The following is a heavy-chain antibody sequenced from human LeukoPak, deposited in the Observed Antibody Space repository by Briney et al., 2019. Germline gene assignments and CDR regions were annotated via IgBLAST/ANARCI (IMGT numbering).Heavy chain of an antibody. CDR3: ARGLMATTYYFDY. D-gene: IGHD5-12*01. CDR1: GYSLSSGYY. J-gene: IGHJ4*02. V-gene: IGHV4-38-2*02. Sequence: PSETLSLTCTVSGYSLSSGYYWGWIRQPPGKGLEWIGSIYHSGSTYYNPSLKSRVTISVDTSKNQFSLKLSSVTAADTAVYYCARGLMATTYYFDYWGQGTLVTVSS. CDR2: IYHSGST.